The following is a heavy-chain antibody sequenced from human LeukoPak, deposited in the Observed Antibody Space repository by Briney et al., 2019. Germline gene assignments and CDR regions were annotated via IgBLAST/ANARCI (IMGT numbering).Heavy chain of an antibody. CDR1: GGSISSYY. D-gene: IGHD3-3*01. V-gene: IGHV4-59*01. CDR2: IYYSGST. Sequence: PSETLSLTCTVSGGSISSYYWSWIRQPPGEGLEWIGYIYYSGSTNYNPSLKSRVTISVDTSKNQFSLKLSSVTAADTAVYYCASQDYDFWSGYPWYFQHWGQGTLVTVSS. CDR3: ASQDYDFWSGYPWYFQH. J-gene: IGHJ1*01.